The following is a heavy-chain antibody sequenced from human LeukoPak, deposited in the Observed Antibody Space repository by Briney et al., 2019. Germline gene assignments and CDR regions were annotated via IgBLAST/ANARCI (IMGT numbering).Heavy chain of an antibody. CDR1: GFTFDDYG. D-gene: IGHD5-12*01. CDR2: INWNGGKT. J-gene: IGHJ6*03. CDR3: ARAYSGYENYYYYYYMDV. Sequence: GGSLRLSCAASGFTFDDYGMSWVRQAPGKGLEWVSGINWNGGKTGYADSVKGRFTISRDNAKNSLYLQMNSLRAEDTALYYCARAYSGYENYYYYYYMDVWGKGTTVTVSS. V-gene: IGHV3-20*04.